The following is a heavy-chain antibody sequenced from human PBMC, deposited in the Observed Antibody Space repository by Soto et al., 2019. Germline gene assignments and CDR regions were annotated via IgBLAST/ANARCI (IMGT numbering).Heavy chain of an antibody. CDR1: GASLRGYY. J-gene: IGHJ5*02. CDR2: IYATGSS. D-gene: IGHD1-1*01. V-gene: IGHV4-4*07. CDR3: VRDGTKNLRDWFDP. Sequence: SETLSLTSNVSGASLRGYYWSWIRQPPGKGLEWIGRIYATGSSDYNPSLKSRITISVDMSKKQFSLTLRSVTAADTAMYYCVRDGTKNLRDWFDPWGQGILVTVSS.